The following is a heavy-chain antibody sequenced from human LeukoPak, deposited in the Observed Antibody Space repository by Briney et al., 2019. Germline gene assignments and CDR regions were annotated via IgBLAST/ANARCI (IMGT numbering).Heavy chain of an antibody. CDR2: FFYSGST. CDR1: GASISSGGYF. Sequence: PSETLSLTCTVSGASISSGGYFWGWIRQHPGKGLEWKGYFFYSGSTSYNPSLKSRVTISVDTSQNQFSLKLSSVTAAHTAVYYCASTYCSGGSCYWALDYWGQGTLVTVSS. V-gene: IGHV4-61*05. D-gene: IGHD2-15*01. CDR3: ASTYCSGGSCYWALDY. J-gene: IGHJ4*02.